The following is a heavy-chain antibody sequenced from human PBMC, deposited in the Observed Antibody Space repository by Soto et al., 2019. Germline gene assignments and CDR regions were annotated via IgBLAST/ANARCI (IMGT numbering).Heavy chain of an antibody. CDR1: GGIFSSYA. D-gene: IGHD3-22*01. CDR2: IIPIFGTA. Sequence: VASVKVSCKASGGIFSSYAISWVRQAPGQGLEWMGGIIPIFGTANYAQKFQGRVTITADESTSTAYMELSSLRSEDTAVYYCARDEYYYDSSGTYGMDVWGQGTTVTVSS. V-gene: IGHV1-69*13. J-gene: IGHJ6*02. CDR3: ARDEYYYDSSGTYGMDV.